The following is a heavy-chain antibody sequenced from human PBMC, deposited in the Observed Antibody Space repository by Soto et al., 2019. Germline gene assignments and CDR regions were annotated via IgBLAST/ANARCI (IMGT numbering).Heavy chain of an antibody. D-gene: IGHD5-18*01. CDR3: VGGDTAMAREDYYYYGMDV. CDR1: GGSISSYY. J-gene: IGHJ6*02. Sequence: QVQLQESGPGLVKPSETLSLTCTVSGGSISSYYWSWIRQPAGKGLEWIGRIYTSGSTNYNPSLKSRVTMSVDTSKNQFSLKLSSVTAADTAVYYCVGGDTAMAREDYYYYGMDVWGQGTTVTVSS. CDR2: IYTSGST. V-gene: IGHV4-4*07.